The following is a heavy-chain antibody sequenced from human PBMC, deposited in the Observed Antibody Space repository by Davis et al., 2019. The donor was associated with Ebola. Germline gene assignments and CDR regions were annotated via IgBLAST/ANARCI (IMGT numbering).Heavy chain of an antibody. J-gene: IGHJ3*02. CDR1: GFTFTDYY. CDR2: ITYTGSTV. V-gene: IGHV3-11*01. D-gene: IGHD2-21*02. CDR3: ARDLGDCGGDCPDAFDI. Sequence: GESLKISCAASGFTFTDYYMSWIRQAPGKGLEWLSYITYTGSTVYYADSVKGRFTFSRDNAKNSLYLQMNSLRAEDTAVYYCARDLGDCGGDCPDAFDIWGQGTMVTVSS.